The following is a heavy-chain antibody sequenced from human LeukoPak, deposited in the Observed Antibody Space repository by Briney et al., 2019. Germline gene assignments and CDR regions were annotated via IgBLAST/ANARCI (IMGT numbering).Heavy chain of an antibody. J-gene: IGHJ4*02. CDR2: IKSKTDGGTT. CDR1: GFTFSNAW. V-gene: IGHV3-15*01. D-gene: IGHD1-26*01. CDR3: AKELGATTFRFDY. Sequence: GGSLRLSCAASGFTFSNAWMSWVRQAPGKGLEWVGRIKSKTDGGTTDYAAPVKGRFTISRDDSKNTLYLQMNSLKTEDTAVYYCAKELGATTFRFDYWAQGTLVTVSS.